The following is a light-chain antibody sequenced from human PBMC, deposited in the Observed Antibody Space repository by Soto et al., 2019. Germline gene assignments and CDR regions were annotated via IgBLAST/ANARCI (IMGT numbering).Light chain of an antibody. CDR1: SSDVGGYNY. J-gene: IGLJ3*02. V-gene: IGLV2-14*01. CDR3: SSYTSSSTRRV. CDR2: EVS. Sequence: QSVLTQPASVSGSPGQSITISCTGTSSDVGGYNYVSWYQQHPGKAPKLMIYEVSNRPSGVSNRFSGSKSGNTASLTISGRQAEDEADYYCSSYTSSSTRRVFGGGTKLTVL.